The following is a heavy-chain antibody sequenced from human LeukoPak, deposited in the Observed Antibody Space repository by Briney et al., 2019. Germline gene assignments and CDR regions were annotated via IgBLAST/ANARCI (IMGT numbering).Heavy chain of an antibody. Sequence: PGGSLRLSCAASGFTFSSYAMHWVRQAPGKGLEWVAVISYDGSNKYYADSVKGRFTISRDNSKNMLYLQMNSLRAEDTAVYYCARGGPDYYDSSGYRYWGQGTLVTVSS. CDR1: GFTFSSYA. CDR2: ISYDGSNK. D-gene: IGHD3-22*01. V-gene: IGHV3-30-3*01. CDR3: ARGGPDYYDSSGYRY. J-gene: IGHJ4*02.